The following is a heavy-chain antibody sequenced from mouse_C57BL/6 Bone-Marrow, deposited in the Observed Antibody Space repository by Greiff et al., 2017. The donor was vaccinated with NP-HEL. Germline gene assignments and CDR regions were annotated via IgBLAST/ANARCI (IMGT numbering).Heavy chain of an antibody. J-gene: IGHJ1*03. Sequence: QVQLQQSGAELVKPGASVKMSCKASGYTFTSYWITWVKQRPGQGLEWIGDIYPGSGSTNYNEKFKSKATLTVDTSSSTAYMQLSSLTSEDSAVYYCARRDGYSSYWYFDVWGTGTTVTVSS. CDR2: IYPGSGST. CDR3: ARRDGYSSYWYFDV. CDR1: GYTFTSYW. D-gene: IGHD2-3*01. V-gene: IGHV1-55*01.